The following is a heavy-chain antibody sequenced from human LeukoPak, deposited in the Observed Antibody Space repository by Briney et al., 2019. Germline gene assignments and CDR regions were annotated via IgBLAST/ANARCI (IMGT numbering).Heavy chain of an antibody. CDR1: GYTFTGYY. Sequence: ASVKVSCKASGYTFTGYYMHWVRQAPGQGLEWMGWINPNSGGTNYAQKFQGRVTMTRDTSISTAYMELSRLRSEDTAVYYCARGNADPYYYYYYMDVWGKGTTVTVSS. J-gene: IGHJ6*03. D-gene: IGHD4-11*01. CDR2: INPNSGGT. V-gene: IGHV1-2*02. CDR3: ARGNADPYYYYYYMDV.